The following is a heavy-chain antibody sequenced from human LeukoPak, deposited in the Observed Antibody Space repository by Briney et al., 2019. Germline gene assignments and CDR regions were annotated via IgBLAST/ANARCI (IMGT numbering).Heavy chain of an antibody. CDR2: IIPMFGIA. CDR3: ARDRPYTGGWRGFDY. D-gene: IGHD6-19*01. CDR1: GGTFNRYA. V-gene: IGHV1-69*13. J-gene: IGHJ4*02. Sequence: GASVKVPCKASGGTFNRYAISWVRQAPGQGLEWMGGIIPMFGIANYAQKFQGRVTITADESTSTAYMELSSLRSEDTAVYYCARDRPYTGGWRGFDYWGQGTLVTVSS.